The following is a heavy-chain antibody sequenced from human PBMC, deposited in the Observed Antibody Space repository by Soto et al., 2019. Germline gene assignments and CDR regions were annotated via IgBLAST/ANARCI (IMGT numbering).Heavy chain of an antibody. V-gene: IGHV2-5*02. CDR3: AHIPNYYQYDWFDP. Sequence: QITLKESGPTLVKPTQTLTLTCTFSGFSLTTRGVGVGWIRHPPGKALEFLALIYWDDDKRYSPSLQSRLSITKDTPKNQVVLTMNNVDPVDTATYDCAHIPNYYQYDWFDPWGQGTLVSVSS. D-gene: IGHD3-16*01. J-gene: IGHJ5*02. CDR1: GFSLTTRGVG. CDR2: IYWDDDK.